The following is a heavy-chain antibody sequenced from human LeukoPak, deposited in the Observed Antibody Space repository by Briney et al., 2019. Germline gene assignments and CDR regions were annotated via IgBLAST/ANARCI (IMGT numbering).Heavy chain of an antibody. CDR1: GYTLTELS. D-gene: IGHD6-13*01. CDR3: ATEGIAARVYYYGMDV. J-gene: IGHJ6*02. CDR2: FGPGDGET. Sequence: ASVKVSCKVSGYTLTELSMHWVRQAPGKGLEWMGGFGPGDGETIYAQKFQGRVTMTEDTSTDTAYMELSSLRSEDTAVYYCATEGIAARVYYYGMDVWGQGTTVTVSS. V-gene: IGHV1-24*01.